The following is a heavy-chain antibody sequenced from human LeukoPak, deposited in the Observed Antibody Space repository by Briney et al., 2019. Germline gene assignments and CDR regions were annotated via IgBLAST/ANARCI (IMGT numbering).Heavy chain of an antibody. J-gene: IGHJ5*02. CDR2: INHSGST. CDR3: ARGDCSGGSCYSAYWFDP. CDR1: GGSFSGYY. D-gene: IGHD2-15*01. Sequence: ASETLSLTCAVYGGSFSGYYWSWIRQPPGKGLEWIGEINHSGSTNYNPSLKSRVTISVDTSKNQFSLKLSSVTAADTAVYYCARGDCSGGSCYSAYWFDPWGQGTLVTVSS. V-gene: IGHV4-34*01.